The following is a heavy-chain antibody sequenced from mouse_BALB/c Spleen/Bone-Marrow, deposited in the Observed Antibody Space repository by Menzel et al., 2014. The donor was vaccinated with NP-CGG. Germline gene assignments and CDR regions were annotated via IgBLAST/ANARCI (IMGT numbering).Heavy chain of an antibody. CDR1: GFNIKDTY. J-gene: IGHJ2*01. Sequence: VQLQQPGAELVKPGASVKLSCTASGFNIKDTYMHWVKQRPGQGLEWIGRIDPANGNTKYDPKFQGKATITADTSSNTAYLQLSSLTSEDTAVYYCARYYYGSSLFDYWGQGTTLTVSS. CDR3: ARYYYGSSLFDY. D-gene: IGHD1-1*01. CDR2: IDPANGNT. V-gene: IGHV14-3*02.